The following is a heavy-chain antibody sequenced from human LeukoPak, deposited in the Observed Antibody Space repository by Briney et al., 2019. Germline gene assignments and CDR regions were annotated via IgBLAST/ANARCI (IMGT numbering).Heavy chain of an antibody. CDR3: AKDYVFFSGSCHRWYFDY. V-gene: IGHV3-30*02. D-gene: IGHD1-26*01. Sequence: PGGSLRLSCAASGFTFSSYGMHWVRQAPGKGLEWVAFIRYDGSNKYYADSVKGRFTISRDNSKNTLYLQMNSLRAEDTAVYYCAKDYVFFSGSCHRWYFDYWGQGTLVTVSS. CDR1: GFTFSSYG. CDR2: IRYDGSNK. J-gene: IGHJ4*02.